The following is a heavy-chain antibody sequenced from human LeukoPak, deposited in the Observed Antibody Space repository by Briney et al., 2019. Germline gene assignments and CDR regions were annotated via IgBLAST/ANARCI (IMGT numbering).Heavy chain of an antibody. CDR2: ISSSSSTI. CDR1: GFTFSSYS. CDR3: ARGITMIVVANDAFDI. V-gene: IGHV3-48*01. J-gene: IGHJ3*02. Sequence: GGSLRLSCAASGFTFSSYSMNWVRQAPGKGLEWVSYISSSSSTIYYADSVKGRFTISRDNSKNTLYLQMNSLRAEDTAVYYCARGITMIVVANDAFDIWGQGTMVTVSS. D-gene: IGHD3-22*01.